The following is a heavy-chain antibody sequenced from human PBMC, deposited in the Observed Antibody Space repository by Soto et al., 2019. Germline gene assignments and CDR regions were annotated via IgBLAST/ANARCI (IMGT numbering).Heavy chain of an antibody. D-gene: IGHD4-4*01. J-gene: IGHJ6*02. CDR2: IFSNDEK. CDR1: GFSLSNARMG. Sequence: QVTLKESGPVLVKPTETLTLTCTVSGFSLSNARMGVSWISQPPGKALEWLAHIFSNDEKSYSTSLKSRLTISKDTSKRQEVLTMTNMDPVDTATYYCARIFLTATTYYGTDVWRQGTTITVSS. V-gene: IGHV2-26*01. CDR3: ARIFLTATTYYGTDV.